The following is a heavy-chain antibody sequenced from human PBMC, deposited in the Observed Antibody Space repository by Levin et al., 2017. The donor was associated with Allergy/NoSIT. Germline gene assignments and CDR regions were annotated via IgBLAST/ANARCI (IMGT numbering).Heavy chain of an antibody. CDR3: AKGGDFDY. J-gene: IGHJ4*02. Sequence: GESLKISCAASGFTFSIYGIQWVRQAPGKGLEWVALITSDGSNKYYADPVKGRFTISRDNSKNTVYLQMNSLRAEDTAVYYCAKGGDFDYWGLGTVVTVSS. V-gene: IGHV3-30*18. D-gene: IGHD1-26*01. CDR1: GFTFSIYG. CDR2: ITSDGSNK.